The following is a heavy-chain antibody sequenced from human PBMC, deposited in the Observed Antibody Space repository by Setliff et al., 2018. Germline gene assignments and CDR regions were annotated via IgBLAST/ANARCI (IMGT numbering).Heavy chain of an antibody. Sequence: PSETLSLTCTVSGDSMSNNHWTWIRQPPGKGLEWIGNINDSGSTYYNPSLKSRVTISVDRSKNQVFLRMTSVTAADTSFYYCARMGTDYIMTRVNSYQYYFYMDVWGKGTTVTVSS. V-gene: IGHV4-59*08. CDR2: INDSGST. CDR3: ARMGTDYIMTRVNSYQYYFYMDV. J-gene: IGHJ6*03. D-gene: IGHD5-18*01. CDR1: GDSMSNNH.